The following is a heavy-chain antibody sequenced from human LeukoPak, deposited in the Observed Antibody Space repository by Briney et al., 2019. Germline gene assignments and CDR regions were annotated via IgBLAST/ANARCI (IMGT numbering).Heavy chain of an antibody. CDR3: TRHDVVAVIGHGMAV. J-gene: IGHJ6*02. D-gene: IGHD2-15*01. CDR2: ISQNGYT. V-gene: IGHV4-59*08. CDR1: GASIGSCY. Sequence: SETLSLTCTVSGASIGSCYWSWIRQPPGKGLEWIGYISQNGYTKYTPSLKSRVTISRDTSENQFSLILSSVTAADTAVYYCTRHDVVAVIGHGMAVWGQGTTVTVSS.